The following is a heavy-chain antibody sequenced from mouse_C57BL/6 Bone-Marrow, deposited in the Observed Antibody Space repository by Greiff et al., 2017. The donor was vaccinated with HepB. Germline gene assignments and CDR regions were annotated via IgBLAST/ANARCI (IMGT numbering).Heavy chain of an antibody. CDR3: ARHGSSPHWYFDV. D-gene: IGHD1-1*01. J-gene: IGHJ1*03. CDR1: GFTFSSYG. V-gene: IGHV5-6*01. CDR2: ISSGGSYT. Sequence: EVKLVESGGDLVKPGGSLKLSCAASGFTFSSYGISWVRQTPDKRLEWVATISSGGSYTYYPDSVKGRFTISRDNAKNTLYLQMSSLKSEDTAMYYCARHGSSPHWYFDVWGTGTTVTVSS.